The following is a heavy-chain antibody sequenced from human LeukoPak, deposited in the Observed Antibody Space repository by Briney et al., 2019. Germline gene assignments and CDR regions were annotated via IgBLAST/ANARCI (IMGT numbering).Heavy chain of an antibody. Sequence: SETLSLTCSVSDGSITRSSYYWGWIRQTPGEGLDWIGSIYYSGIAYSNPSLQGRVTMSVDTSKNQFSLKLNSVTVADTAVYFCARLRVTTGFDYWGQGIPVTVSS. D-gene: IGHD2-21*02. J-gene: IGHJ4*02. CDR3: ARLRVTTGFDY. CDR1: DGSITRSSYY. CDR2: IYYSGIA. V-gene: IGHV4-39*01.